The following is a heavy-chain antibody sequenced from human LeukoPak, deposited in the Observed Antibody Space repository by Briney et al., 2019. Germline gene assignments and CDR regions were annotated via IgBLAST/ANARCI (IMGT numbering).Heavy chain of an antibody. J-gene: IGHJ4*02. Sequence: PSETLSLTCTVSGGSISSGSYYWSWIRQPPGKGLEWIGEINHSGSTNYNPSLKSRVTISVDTSKNQFSLKLSSVTAADTAVYYCASSAVSTSDLGEKFDYWGQGTLVTVSS. D-gene: IGHD5/OR15-5a*01. CDR2: INHSGST. CDR3: ASSAVSTSDLGEKFDY. V-gene: IGHV4-39*07. CDR1: GGSISSGSYY.